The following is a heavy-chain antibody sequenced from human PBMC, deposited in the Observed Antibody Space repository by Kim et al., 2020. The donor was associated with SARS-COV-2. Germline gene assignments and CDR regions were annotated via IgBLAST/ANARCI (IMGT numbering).Heavy chain of an antibody. CDR1: GGSFSGYY. CDR2: INHSGST. CDR3: ASGVVVGFGERWGMDV. Sequence: SETLSLTCAVYGGSFSGYYWSWIRQPPGKGLEWIGEINHSGSTNYNPSLKSRVTISVDTSKNQFSLKLSSVTAADTAVYYCASGVVVGFGERWGMDVWGQGTTVTVSS. D-gene: IGHD3-10*01. V-gene: IGHV4-34*01. J-gene: IGHJ6*02.